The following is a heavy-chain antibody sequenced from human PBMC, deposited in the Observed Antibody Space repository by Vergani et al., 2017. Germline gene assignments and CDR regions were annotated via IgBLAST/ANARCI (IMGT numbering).Heavy chain of an antibody. Sequence: EVQLVESGGGLVQPGRSLRLSCAASGFTFDDYAMHWVRQAPGKGLEWVSGISWNSGSIGYADSVKGRFTISRDNAKNSLYLQMNRLRAEDTALYYCAKDGSPYYDFWSGPNYFDYWGQGTLVTVSS. CDR1: GFTFDDYA. V-gene: IGHV3-9*01. CDR3: AKDGSPYYDFWSGPNYFDY. J-gene: IGHJ4*02. CDR2: ISWNSGSI. D-gene: IGHD3-3*01.